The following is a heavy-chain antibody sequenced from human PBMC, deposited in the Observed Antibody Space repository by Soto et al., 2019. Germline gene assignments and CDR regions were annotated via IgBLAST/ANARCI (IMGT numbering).Heavy chain of an antibody. D-gene: IGHD3-16*02. CDR3: ARGGVDYDYVWGSYRPRRYFDY. Sequence: QVQLQESGPGLVTPSETLSLTCTVSGGSISSYDWSWIRQPPGKGLEWIGYIYYSGSTNYNPSPQSRVTISVDTSKTQFSLKLSSVTAADTAVYYCARGGVDYDYVWGSYRPRRYFDYWGQGTLVTVSS. CDR2: IYYSGST. V-gene: IGHV4-59*01. J-gene: IGHJ4*02. CDR1: GGSISSYD.